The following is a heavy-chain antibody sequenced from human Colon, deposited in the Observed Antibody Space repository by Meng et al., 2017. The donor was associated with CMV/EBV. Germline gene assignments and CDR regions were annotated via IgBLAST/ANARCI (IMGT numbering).Heavy chain of an antibody. CDR2: INPNTGHP. V-gene: IGHV7-4-1*02. CDR1: GYNVTSYS. CDR3: AREGEDAYYNFDY. Sequence: KASGYNVTSYSMNWVRQAPGQGLEWMGWINPNTGHPTYAQGFTGRFVFSLDTSVSTAYLQINSLKAEDTAVYYCAREGEDAYYNFDYWGQGTLVTVSS. J-gene: IGHJ4*02. D-gene: IGHD3-10*01.